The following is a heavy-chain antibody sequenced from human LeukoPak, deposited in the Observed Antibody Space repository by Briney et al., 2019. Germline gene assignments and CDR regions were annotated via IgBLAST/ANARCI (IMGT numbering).Heavy chain of an antibody. D-gene: IGHD6-6*01. V-gene: IGHV1-69*13. CDR2: IIPIFGTA. CDR3: ARETDLEYSPDY. CDR1: GGTFSSYA. Sequence: ASVKVSCKASGGTFSSYAISWVRQAPGQGLEWMGGIIPIFGTANYAQKFQGRVTITADESTSTAYMELRSLRSDDTAVYYCARETDLEYSPDYWGQGTLVTVSS. J-gene: IGHJ4*02.